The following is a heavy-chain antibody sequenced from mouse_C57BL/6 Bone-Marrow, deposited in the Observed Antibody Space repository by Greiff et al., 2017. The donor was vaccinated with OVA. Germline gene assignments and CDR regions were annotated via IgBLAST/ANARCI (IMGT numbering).Heavy chain of an antibody. CDR2: IDPSDSET. J-gene: IGHJ3*01. D-gene: IGHD1-1*01. CDR1: GYTFTSYW. CDR3: ARGGFYGSSYGFAY. Sequence: QVQLQQPGAELVRPGSSVKLSCKASGYTFTSYWMHWVKQRPIQGLEWIGNIDPSDSETHYTQKFKDKATLTVDKSSRTAYMQLSSLTSEDSAVYYCARGGFYGSSYGFAYWGQGTLVTVSA. V-gene: IGHV1-52*01.